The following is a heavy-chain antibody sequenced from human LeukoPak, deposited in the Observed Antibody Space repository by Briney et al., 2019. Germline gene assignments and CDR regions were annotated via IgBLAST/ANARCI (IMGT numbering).Heavy chain of an antibody. D-gene: IGHD4-11*01. J-gene: IGHJ6*02. CDR3: ARIADYTFEMDV. Sequence: GEALKISCKGSGYTFRSHWIVWVRQIPGKGLEWMGSIYPADSDTKYSPSFQGQVTISGNKSTSTAYLQWSSLKASDTAMYYCARIADYTFEMDVWGQGTAVTVSS. CDR2: IYPADSDT. V-gene: IGHV5-51*01. CDR1: GYTFRSHW.